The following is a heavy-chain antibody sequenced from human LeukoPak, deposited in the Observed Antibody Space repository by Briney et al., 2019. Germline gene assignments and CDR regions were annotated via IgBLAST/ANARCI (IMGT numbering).Heavy chain of an antibody. CDR3: AGDGSGSYLPYYFDY. CDR1: GGTFSSYA. D-gene: IGHD3-10*01. Sequence: ASVKVSCKASGGTFSSYALSWVRQAPGQGLEWMGGIIPIFGTANYAQKFQGRVTITADKSTRTAYMELSSLRSEDTAVYYCAGDGSGSYLPYYFDYWGQGTLVTVSS. J-gene: IGHJ4*02. CDR2: IIPIFGTA. V-gene: IGHV1-69*06.